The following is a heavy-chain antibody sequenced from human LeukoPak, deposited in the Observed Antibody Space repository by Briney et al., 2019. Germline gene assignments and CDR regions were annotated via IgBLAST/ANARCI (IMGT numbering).Heavy chain of an antibody. J-gene: IGHJ5*02. Sequence: GGSLRLSCAASGFTFDDYGMSWVRQAPGKGLEWVSGINWNGGSTGYADSVKGRFTISRDNAKNSLYLQMNSLSAEDTALYDCARGLDYGGNSDWFDPWGQGTLVTVSS. CDR1: GFTFDDYG. V-gene: IGHV3-20*01. CDR3: ARGLDYGGNSDWFDP. D-gene: IGHD4-23*01. CDR2: INWNGGST.